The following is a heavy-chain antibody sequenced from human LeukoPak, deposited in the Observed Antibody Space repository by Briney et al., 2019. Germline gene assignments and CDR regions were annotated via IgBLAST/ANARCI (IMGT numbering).Heavy chain of an antibody. CDR2: IYYSGST. D-gene: IGHD3-10*01. J-gene: IGHJ4*02. CDR1: GGSISSYY. V-gene: IGHV4-59*01. CDR3: ARDYYDSGSYPFDY. Sequence: PSETLSLTCTASGGSISSYYWSWIRQPPGKGLEWIGYIYYSGSTKYNPSLKSRVTISVDTSKNQFSLKLSSVTAADTAVYYCARDYYDSGSYPFDYWGQGTLVTVSS.